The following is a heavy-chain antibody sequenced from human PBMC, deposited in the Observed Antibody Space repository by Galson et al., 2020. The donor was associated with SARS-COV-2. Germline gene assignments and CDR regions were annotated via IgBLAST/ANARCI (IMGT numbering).Heavy chain of an antibody. V-gene: IGHV3-23*01. CDR1: GFIFSSYA. CDR3: ARSLYSSGWSDH. Sequence: GESLKISCTASGFIFSSYAISWVRQAPGKGLEWISSISGRGGSTNYADSVEGRFTLSRDNSNNTVYVEMNSLRVEDTAVYFCARSLYSSGWSDHWGQGTQVTVSS. J-gene: IGHJ5*02. D-gene: IGHD6-19*01. CDR2: ISGRGGST.